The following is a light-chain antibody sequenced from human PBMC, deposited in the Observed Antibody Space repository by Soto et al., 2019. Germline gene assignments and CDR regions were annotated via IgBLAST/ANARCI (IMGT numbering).Light chain of an antibody. J-gene: IGKJ1*01. Sequence: DIQMTQSPSTLAASVGDRVTISCRASQSISTHLAWYQQKPGKAPKFLISRASRLETGVPSRFSGSGSGTEFTLTISSLQPDDFATYYCQQYSTFSLTFGQGTTGDIK. CDR3: QQYSTFSLT. V-gene: IGKV1-5*03. CDR1: QSISTH. CDR2: RAS.